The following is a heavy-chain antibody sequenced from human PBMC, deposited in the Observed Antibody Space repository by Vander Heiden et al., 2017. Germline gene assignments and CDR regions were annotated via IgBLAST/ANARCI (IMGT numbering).Heavy chain of an antibody. CDR3: ARAPRVVVTAITETGGMDV. D-gene: IGHD2-21*02. Sequence: QVQLVQSGAEVKKPGSSVKVSCKASGYTFTSYAINWVRQATGQGLEWRGWMNPNSGNKGYAKKFQGRVTMTRKTARSTAYMELSSLRSEDTAVYYCARAPRVVVTAITETGGMDVWGKGTTGTVSS. CDR1: GYTFTSYA. J-gene: IGHJ6*04. V-gene: IGHV1-8*01. CDR2: MNPNSGNK.